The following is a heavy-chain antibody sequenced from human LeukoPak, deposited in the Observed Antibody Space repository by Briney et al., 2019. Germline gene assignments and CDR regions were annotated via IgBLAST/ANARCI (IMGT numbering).Heavy chain of an antibody. Sequence: ASVKVSCTASGYTFTSYGISWVRQAPGQGLEWMGWISAYNGNTNYAQKLQGRVTMTTDTSTSTAYMELRSLRSDDTAVYYCARVGITIFGVVSFDYWGQGTLVTASS. D-gene: IGHD3-3*01. V-gene: IGHV1-18*01. CDR1: GYTFTSYG. J-gene: IGHJ4*02. CDR2: ISAYNGNT. CDR3: ARVGITIFGVVSFDY.